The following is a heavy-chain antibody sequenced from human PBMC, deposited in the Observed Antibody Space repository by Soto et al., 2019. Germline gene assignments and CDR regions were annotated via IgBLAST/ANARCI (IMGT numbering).Heavy chain of an antibody. D-gene: IGHD2-2*02. CDR3: ATDIHATWLLNS. CDR2: IAPDASQI. Sequence: GGSLRLSCVASGFTFSGKTMYWVRQAPGKGLEWVALIAPDASQIYYADSVKGRFTISRDNSKNTLYLQMNSLRAEDTSLYLCATDIHATWLLNSWGQGTLVTVSS. J-gene: IGHJ4*02. CDR1: GFTFSGKT. V-gene: IGHV3-30-3*01.